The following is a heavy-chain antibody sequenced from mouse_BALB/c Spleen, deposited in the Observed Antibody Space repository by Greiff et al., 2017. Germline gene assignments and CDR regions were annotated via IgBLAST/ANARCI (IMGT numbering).Heavy chain of an antibody. CDR2: INPGSGGT. Sequence: VKLMESGAELVRPGTSVKVSCKASGYAFTNYLIEWVKQRPGQGLEWIGVINPGSGGTNYNEKFKGKATLTADKSSSTAYMQLSSLTSDDSAVYFCARSELGRGFAYWGQGTLVTVSA. V-gene: IGHV1-54*01. D-gene: IGHD4-1*01. CDR3: ARSELGRGFAY. CDR1: GYAFTNYL. J-gene: IGHJ3*01.